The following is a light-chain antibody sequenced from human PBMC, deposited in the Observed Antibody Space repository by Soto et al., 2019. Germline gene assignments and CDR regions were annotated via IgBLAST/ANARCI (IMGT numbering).Light chain of an antibody. CDR3: QQYNSYKT. CDR1: QSIRNQ. CDR2: DSS. J-gene: IGKJ1*01. V-gene: IGKV1-5*01. Sequence: DILMTPSPSTLSATIGEKVTITYRDSQSIRNQLAWYQQIPGKASKVLIYDSSSLESGVPSRFSGSGSGTEFTLTISSLQRDDFATYYCQQYNSYKTFGQGTKVDIK.